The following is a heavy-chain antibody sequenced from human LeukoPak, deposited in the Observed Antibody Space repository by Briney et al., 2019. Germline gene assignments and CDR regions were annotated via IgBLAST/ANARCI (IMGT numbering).Heavy chain of an antibody. CDR1: GGSISSYY. Sequence: SETLSLTCTVSGGSISSYYWSWIRQPPGKGLEWIGYIYYSGSTNYNPSLKSRVTISVDTSKNQFSLKLSSVTAADTAVYYCARDHDSLNYWGQGTLVTVSS. J-gene: IGHJ4*02. D-gene: IGHD3-22*01. CDR3: ARDHDSLNY. V-gene: IGHV4-59*08. CDR2: IYYSGST.